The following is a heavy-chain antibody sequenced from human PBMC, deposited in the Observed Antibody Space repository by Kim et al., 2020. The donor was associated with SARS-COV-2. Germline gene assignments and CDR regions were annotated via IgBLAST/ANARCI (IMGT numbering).Heavy chain of an antibody. CDR2: ISAGSTYI. CDR3: ARGGLATITATHGLDY. CDR1: GFTFSGYT. J-gene: IGHJ4*02. Sequence: GGSLRLSCAASGFTFSGYTMAWVRQAPGKGLEGVSSISAGSTYIFYTASLEGRFTISRDNAKNSLYLEMNNLGAEDTAVYYCARGGLATITATHGLDYWGQGTLVTVSS. D-gene: IGHD5-12*01. V-gene: IGHV3-21*06.